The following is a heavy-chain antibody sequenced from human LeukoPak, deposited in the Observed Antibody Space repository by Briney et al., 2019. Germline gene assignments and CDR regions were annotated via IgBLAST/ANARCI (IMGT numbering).Heavy chain of an antibody. D-gene: IGHD5-12*01. Sequence: PSETLSLTCTVSGGSISSYYWSWIRQPPGKGLEWIGYIYYSGSTNYNPSLKSRVTISVDTSKNQFSLKLSSVTAADTAVYYSARFVARAFDIWGQGTMVTVSS. J-gene: IGHJ3*02. V-gene: IGHV4-59*01. CDR3: ARFVARAFDI. CDR2: IYYSGST. CDR1: GGSISSYY.